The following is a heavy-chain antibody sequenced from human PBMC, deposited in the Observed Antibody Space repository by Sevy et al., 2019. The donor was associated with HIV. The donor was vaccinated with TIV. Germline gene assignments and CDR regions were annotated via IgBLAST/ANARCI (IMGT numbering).Heavy chain of an antibody. Sequence: ASVKVSCKASGGTFSSYVISWVRQAPGQGLEWMGRIIPIFGTANDAQKFQGRVTITADESTSTAYMELSSLRSEDTAVYYCASGNHGSGSYYNYYYYYMDVWGKGTTVTVSS. CDR3: ASGNHGSGSYYNYYYYYMDV. CDR1: GGTFSSYV. J-gene: IGHJ6*03. CDR2: IIPIFGTA. V-gene: IGHV1-69*13. D-gene: IGHD3-10*01.